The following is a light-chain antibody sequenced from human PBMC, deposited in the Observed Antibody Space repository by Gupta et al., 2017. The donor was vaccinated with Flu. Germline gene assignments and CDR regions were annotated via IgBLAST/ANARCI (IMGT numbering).Light chain of an antibody. CDR1: QGISSF. CDR3: QQRYSYPIT. Sequence: DIHLPQSPSFLSASVGDRVTITCRASQGISSFLAWYQQEPGKAPRLLIYAASTLQSGVPSRFSGSGSGTEFTLTISSLQPEEFATYYCQQRYSYPITFGPGTKVDIK. CDR2: AAS. J-gene: IGKJ3*01. V-gene: IGKV1-9*01.